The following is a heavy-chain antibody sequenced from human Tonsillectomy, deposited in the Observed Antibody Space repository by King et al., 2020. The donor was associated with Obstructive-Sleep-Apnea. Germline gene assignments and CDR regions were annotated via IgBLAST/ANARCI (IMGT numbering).Heavy chain of an antibody. CDR1: GGSISSYY. J-gene: IGHJ6*02. CDR3: ARLVGSRSYYYYYGLDV. Sequence: PLQESGPGLVKPSETLSLACSVSGGSISSYYWTWIRQPPGKGLEWIAYIFSDGSTDYNPSLKSRVIISLDTSRKQFSLRLSSVTAADTAVYYCARLVGSRSYYYYYGLDVWGQGTTVTVSS. V-gene: IGHV4-59*08. D-gene: IGHD3-10*01. CDR2: IFSDGST.